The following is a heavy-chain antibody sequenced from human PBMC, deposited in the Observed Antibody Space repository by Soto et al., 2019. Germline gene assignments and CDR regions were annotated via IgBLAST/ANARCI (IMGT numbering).Heavy chain of an antibody. J-gene: IGHJ4*02. Sequence: QVQLVESGGGVVQPGRSLRLSCAASGFTFSSYGMHWVRQAPGKGLEWVAVISYDGSNKYYADSVKGRFTISRDNSKNTLYLQMNSLRAEDTAVYYCARAGGPLLDYWGQGTLVTVSS. CDR2: ISYDGSNK. CDR1: GFTFSSYG. D-gene: IGHD2-15*01. V-gene: IGHV3-30*03. CDR3: ARAGGPLLDY.